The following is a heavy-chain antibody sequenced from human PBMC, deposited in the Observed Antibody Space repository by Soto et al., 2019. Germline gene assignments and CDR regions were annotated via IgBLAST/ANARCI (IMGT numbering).Heavy chain of an antibody. Sequence: GGSLRLSCAASGFTFSSYGMHWVRQAPGKGLEWVAVIWYDGSNKYYADSVKGRFTISRDNSKNTLYLQMNSLRAEDTAVYYCASGSGSTYAFDIWGQGTMVTVSS. CDR2: IWYDGSNK. D-gene: IGHD3-10*01. CDR1: GFTFSSYG. V-gene: IGHV3-33*01. J-gene: IGHJ3*02. CDR3: ASGSGSTYAFDI.